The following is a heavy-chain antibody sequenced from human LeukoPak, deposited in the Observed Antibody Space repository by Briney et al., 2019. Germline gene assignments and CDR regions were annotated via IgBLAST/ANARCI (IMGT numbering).Heavy chain of an antibody. CDR2: ISFDGTNK. D-gene: IGHD3-10*01. J-gene: IGHJ4*02. Sequence: GGSLRLSCAASGFAFSNYGMHWVRQAPGQGLEWVAVISFDGTNKYYADSLKGRFTISRDISRNTVYLQMNSLRPEDTAVYYCARDGGRATIVRGIIIMSVGDFWGQGALVTVST. CDR3: ARDGGRATIVRGIIIMSVGDF. CDR1: GFAFSNYG. V-gene: IGHV3-30*03.